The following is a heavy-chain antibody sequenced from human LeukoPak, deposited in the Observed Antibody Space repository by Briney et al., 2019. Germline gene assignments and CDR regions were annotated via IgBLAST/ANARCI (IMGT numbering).Heavy chain of an antibody. CDR1: GFTFSSDE. D-gene: IGHD1-26*01. V-gene: IGHV3-48*03. CDR3: ARAVGTMDALDI. Sequence: PGGSLRLSCAASGFTFSSDEMNWVRQAPGKGLEWVSYISSSGATIYHADSVTQGRFTISRDNAKNSMYLKMNSLRAEDTAVHYCARAVGTMDALDIWGQGTMVTVSS. J-gene: IGHJ3*02. CDR2: ISSSGATI.